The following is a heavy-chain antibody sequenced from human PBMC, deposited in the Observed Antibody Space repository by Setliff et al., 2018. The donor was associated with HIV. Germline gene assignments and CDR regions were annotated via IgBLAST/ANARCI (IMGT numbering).Heavy chain of an antibody. CDR1: GRSFSGYY. CDR3: ARQGYDYVWGSYRPPLGAFDI. J-gene: IGHJ3*02. V-gene: IGHV4-34*01. Sequence: PSETLSLTCAVYGRSFSGYYWNWIRQSPGKGLEWIGSIYYSGSTYYNPSLKSRVTISVDTSKNQFSLKLSSVTAADTAVYYCARQGYDYVWGSYRPPLGAFDIWGQGTMVTVSS. CDR2: IYYSGST. D-gene: IGHD3-16*02.